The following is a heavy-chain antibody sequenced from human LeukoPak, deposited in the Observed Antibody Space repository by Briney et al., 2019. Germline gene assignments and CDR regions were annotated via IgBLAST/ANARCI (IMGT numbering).Heavy chain of an antibody. CDR3: ARGPYSYDSLGAFDI. Sequence: SETLSLTCTVSGDSISSGDYYWSWIRQPAGKGLEWIGRISSSGSTNYNPSLKSRVTISVDTSKNQFSLKLSSVTAADTAVYFCARGPYSYDSLGAFDIWGQGTMVTVSS. J-gene: IGHJ3*02. V-gene: IGHV4-61*02. CDR2: ISSSGST. CDR1: GDSISSGDYY. D-gene: IGHD3-22*01.